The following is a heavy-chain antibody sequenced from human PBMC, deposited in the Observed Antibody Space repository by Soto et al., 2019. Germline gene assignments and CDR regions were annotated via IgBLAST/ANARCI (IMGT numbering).Heavy chain of an antibody. CDR1: GFTFSNSN. CDR2: ITSSSSYI. V-gene: IGHV3-21*01. Sequence: GGSLRLSCAASGFTFSNSNLNWVRQAPGKGLEWVSSITSSSSYIHYADSVKGRFTISRDNAKNSLYLQMNSLRAEDTAVYYCAKESGSYFYWGQGPLVTVSS. J-gene: IGHJ4*02. D-gene: IGHD1-26*01. CDR3: AKESGSYFY.